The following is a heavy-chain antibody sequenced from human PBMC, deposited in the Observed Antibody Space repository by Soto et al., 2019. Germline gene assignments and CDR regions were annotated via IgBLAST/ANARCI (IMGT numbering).Heavy chain of an antibody. CDR1: GFSFSTTRVA. Sequence: SGPTLVNPTQTLTLTCTFSGFSFSTTRVAVGWIRQPPGKALQWLALIYWNGDERYSPSLKNRLTITKDTSKNQVVLTMTNMDPVDTGTYYCARRQMLRGVMDSRGQGTPVTVSS. CDR3: ARRQMLRGVMDS. J-gene: IGHJ4*02. D-gene: IGHD3-10*01. V-gene: IGHV2-5*01. CDR2: IYWNGDE.